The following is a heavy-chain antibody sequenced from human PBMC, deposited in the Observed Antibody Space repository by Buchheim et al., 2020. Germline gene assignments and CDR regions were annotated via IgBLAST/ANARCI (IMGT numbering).Heavy chain of an antibody. CDR1: GFTFSTYA. J-gene: IGHJ4*02. Sequence: EVQLLESGGGLVQPGESLRLSCAASGFTFSTYAMTWVRQAPGKGLEWISIISGSGGVTDYADSVKGRFTISRDNSKNIMYLQMDSLRAEDTAVYYCAKGDYENDYWGQGA. D-gene: IGHD4-17*01. CDR2: ISGSGGVT. CDR3: AKGDYENDY. V-gene: IGHV3-23*01.